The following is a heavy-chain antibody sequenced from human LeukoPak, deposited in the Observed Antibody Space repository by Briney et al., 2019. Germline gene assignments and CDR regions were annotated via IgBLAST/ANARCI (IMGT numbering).Heavy chain of an antibody. CDR1: GVTLSNYA. V-gene: IGHV3-23*01. CDR3: ARGGNYYDSSGFGAFDI. CDR2: ISSSGSGGNT. Sequence: GGSLRLSCVASGVTLSNYAMSWARQAPGKGLEWVSGISSSGSGGNTYYADSVKGRFTISRDNAKNSLYLQMNSLRAEDTAVYYCARGGNYYDSSGFGAFDIWGQGTMVTVSS. J-gene: IGHJ3*02. D-gene: IGHD3-22*01.